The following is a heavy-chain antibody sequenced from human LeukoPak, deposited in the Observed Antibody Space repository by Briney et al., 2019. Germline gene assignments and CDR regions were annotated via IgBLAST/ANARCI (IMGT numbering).Heavy chain of an antibody. CDR3: ARGGPAYWYFDL. CDR2: IGTAGDT. J-gene: IGHJ2*01. V-gene: IGHV3-13*01. Sequence: PGGSLRLSCAASGFTFSSYDMHWVRQATGKGLEWVSGIGTAGDTSYLGSVKGRFTISRENAKNSLYLQMNSLRVGDTAVYYCARGGPAYWYFDLWGRGTLVTVSS. D-gene: IGHD3-16*01. CDR1: GFTFSSYD.